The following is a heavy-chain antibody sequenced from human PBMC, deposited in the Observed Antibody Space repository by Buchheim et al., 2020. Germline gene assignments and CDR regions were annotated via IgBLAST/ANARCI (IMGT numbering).Heavy chain of an antibody. D-gene: IGHD1-26*01. Sequence: EVQLEESGGGLVQPGGSLRLSCAASGFTLRTYWMHWVCQAPGTGLEWVSRINEDGSFTNYADSVKGRFTISRDNDENTQYLQMTSLRVEDTAMYYCARDLSGSQDYWGQGTL. CDR1: GFTLRTYW. CDR3: ARDLSGSQDY. J-gene: IGHJ4*02. V-gene: IGHV3-74*01. CDR2: INEDGSFT.